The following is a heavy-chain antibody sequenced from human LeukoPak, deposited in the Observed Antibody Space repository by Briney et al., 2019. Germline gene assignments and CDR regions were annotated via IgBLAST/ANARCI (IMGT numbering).Heavy chain of an antibody. J-gene: IGHJ5*02. D-gene: IGHD3-10*01. CDR1: GYTFTSYD. Sequence: ASVKVSCKASGYTFTSYDINWVRQATGQGLEWMGWMNPNSGNTGYAQKFQGRVTITRNTSISTAYMELSSLRSEDTAVYYCAGPPLITMVGGVIYWFDPWGQGTLVTVSP. CDR2: MNPNSGNT. CDR3: AGPPLITMVGGVIYWFDP. V-gene: IGHV1-8*03.